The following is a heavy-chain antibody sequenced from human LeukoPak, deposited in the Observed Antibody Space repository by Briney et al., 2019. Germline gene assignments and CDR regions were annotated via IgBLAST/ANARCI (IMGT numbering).Heavy chain of an antibody. V-gene: IGHV3-48*03. Sequence: PGGSLRLSCAASGFTFSNYEMSWVRQAPGKGLEWVSYISSSGSTIYYADSVKGRFTISRDNAKNSLYLQMNSLRAEDTAVYYCARGGYYDPKRAFDIWGQGTMVTVSS. J-gene: IGHJ3*02. CDR3: ARGGYYDPKRAFDI. D-gene: IGHD3-3*01. CDR2: ISSSGSTI. CDR1: GFTFSNYE.